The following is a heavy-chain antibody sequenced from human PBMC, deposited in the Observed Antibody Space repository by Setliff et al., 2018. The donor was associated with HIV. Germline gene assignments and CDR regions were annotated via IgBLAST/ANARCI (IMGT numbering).Heavy chain of an antibody. D-gene: IGHD6-13*01. CDR2: ISGSSSIK. CDR1: GFTFRDYA. V-gene: IGHV3-23*01. CDR3: AKGTKITTALYLAY. Sequence: GGSLRLSCAASGFTFRDYATIWVRQAPGMGLEWVSTISGSSSIKEYADFVKGRFSISRDNSKDTVFLQMDSLRAEDTAIYYCAKGTKITTALYLAYWGQGTLVTVSS. J-gene: IGHJ1*01.